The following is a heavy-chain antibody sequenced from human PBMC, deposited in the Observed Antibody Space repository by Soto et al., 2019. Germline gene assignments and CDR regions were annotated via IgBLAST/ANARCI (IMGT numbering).Heavy chain of an antibody. J-gene: IGHJ5*02. V-gene: IGHV1-3*01. D-gene: IGHD3-10*01. Sequence: QVQLVQSGAEVKKPGASVKVSCKASGYTFTSYAMHWVRQAPGQRLEWMGWINAGNGNTKYSQKFQGRVTITRDTSDSSAYMELSSLRSEDTAVYYCARDKVRMSAGLSWFDPWGQGTLVTVSS. CDR2: INAGNGNT. CDR3: ARDKVRMSAGLSWFDP. CDR1: GYTFTSYA.